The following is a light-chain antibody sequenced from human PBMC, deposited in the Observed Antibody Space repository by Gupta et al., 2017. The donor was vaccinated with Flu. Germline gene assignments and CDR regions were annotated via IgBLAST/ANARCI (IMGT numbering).Light chain of an antibody. J-gene: IGKJ1*01. CDR3: QQEYTSPQT. CDR2: GAS. Sequence: ETVLTQSPGTLSLSPGERATLSCRASQSLSSTYLAWYQQKPGQAPRLLIYGASSRATGIPDRVRGSGFGTDFTLTISRLEPEDFAVYYCQQEYTSPQTFGQGTKVEIK. CDR1: QSLSSTY. V-gene: IGKV3-20*01.